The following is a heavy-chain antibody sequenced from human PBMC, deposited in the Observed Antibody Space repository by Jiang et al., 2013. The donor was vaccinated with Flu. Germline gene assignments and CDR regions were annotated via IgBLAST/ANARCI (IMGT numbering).Heavy chain of an antibody. Sequence: QLLESGGGVVRPGGSLRLSCAASGFTFDDYGMSWVRQAPGKGLEWVSGINWNGGSTGYADSVKGRFTISRDNAKNSLYLQMNSLRAEDTALYYCARGPYGDYGWGNLDYWGQGTLVTVSS. CDR1: GFTFDDYG. V-gene: IGHV3-20*04. D-gene: IGHD4-17*01. CDR3: ARGPYGDYGWGNLDY. J-gene: IGHJ4*02. CDR2: INWNGGST.